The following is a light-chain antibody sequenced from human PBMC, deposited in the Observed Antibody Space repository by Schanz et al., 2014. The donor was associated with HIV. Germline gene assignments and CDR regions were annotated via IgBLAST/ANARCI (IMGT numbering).Light chain of an antibody. Sequence: QSALTQPASVSASPGQSITISCTGISSDVGGYYSVSWYQQHPGKAPKLMIFDVSNRPSGVANRFSGSKSGNTASLTISGLQAEDEADYYCCSYAGSSTVVFGGGTKLTVL. CDR1: SSDVGGYYS. V-gene: IGLV2-14*03. CDR3: CSYAGSSTVV. CDR2: DVS. J-gene: IGLJ2*01.